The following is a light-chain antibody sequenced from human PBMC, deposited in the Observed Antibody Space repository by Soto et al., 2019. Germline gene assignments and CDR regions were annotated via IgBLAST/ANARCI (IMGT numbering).Light chain of an antibody. J-gene: IGLJ1*01. V-gene: IGLV2-14*01. CDR2: EVS. Sequence: QSALPHPASVCWSPGQAITIACTGTSSDVGGYNYVSWYQQHPGKAPKLMIYEVSNRPSGVSNRFSGSKSGNTASLTISGLQAEDEADYYCSSYTSSSNHCVFGTGTKVTVL. CDR3: SSYTSSSNHCV. CDR1: SSDVGGYNY.